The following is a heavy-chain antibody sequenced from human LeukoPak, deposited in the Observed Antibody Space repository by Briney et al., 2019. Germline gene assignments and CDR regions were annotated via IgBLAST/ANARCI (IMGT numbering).Heavy chain of an antibody. CDR3: ARAGAAGEYYYYYYMDV. Sequence: GASVKVSCKASGGTFSSYAISWVRQAPGQGLEWMGGIIPIFGTANYAQKFQGRVTITADESTSTAYMELSSLRSEDTAVYYCARAGAAGEYYYYYYMDVWGKGTTVTVSS. D-gene: IGHD1-26*01. CDR1: GGTFSSYA. CDR2: IIPIFGTA. J-gene: IGHJ6*03. V-gene: IGHV1-69*13.